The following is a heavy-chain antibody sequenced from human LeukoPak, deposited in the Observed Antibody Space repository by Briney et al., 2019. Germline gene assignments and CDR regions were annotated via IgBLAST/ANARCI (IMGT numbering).Heavy chain of an antibody. V-gene: IGHV3-23*01. Sequence: GGSLRLSCAASGFTFSSYAMSWVRQAPGKGLEWVSAISGSGGSTYYADSVKGRFTISRDNSENTLYLQMNSLRAEDTAVYYCAKVITSGSYHFDYWGQGTLVTVSS. CDR2: ISGSGGST. J-gene: IGHJ4*02. CDR1: GFTFSSYA. D-gene: IGHD1-26*01. CDR3: AKVITSGSYHFDY.